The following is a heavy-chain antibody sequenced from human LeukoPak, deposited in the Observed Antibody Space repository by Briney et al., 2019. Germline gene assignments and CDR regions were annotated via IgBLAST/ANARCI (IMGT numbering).Heavy chain of an antibody. Sequence: GGSLRLSCAASGFTFSSYGIHWVRQAPGKGLEWVAFIRYDGSNKYYADSVRGRFTISRDNSKNTLYLQMNSLRAEDTAVYYCAKGGEQVTWNFQNWGQGTLVTVSS. CDR3: AKGGEQVTWNFQN. CDR1: GFTFSSYG. D-gene: IGHD1-1*01. V-gene: IGHV3-30*02. J-gene: IGHJ1*01. CDR2: IRYDGSNK.